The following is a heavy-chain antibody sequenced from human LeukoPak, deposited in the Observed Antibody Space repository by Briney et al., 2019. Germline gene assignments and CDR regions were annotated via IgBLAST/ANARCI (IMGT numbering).Heavy chain of an antibody. Sequence: GASVKVSCKASGYTFTNYGINWVRQALGQGLEWMGWISAYNGNTNYAQKLQGRVTMTTDTSTSTAYMELRSLRSDDTAVYYCARDLDQYSGRFGGFGHDFWGQGTLVTVSS. J-gene: IGHJ4*02. CDR1: GYTFTNYG. V-gene: IGHV1-18*01. D-gene: IGHD1-26*01. CDR2: ISAYNGNT. CDR3: ARDLDQYSGRFGGFGHDF.